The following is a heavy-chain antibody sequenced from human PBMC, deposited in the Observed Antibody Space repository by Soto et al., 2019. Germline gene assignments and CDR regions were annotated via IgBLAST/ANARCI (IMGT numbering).Heavy chain of an antibody. CDR3: ARGYCSSTSCKGHYYYYYMGV. CDR1: GYSFTSYW. Sequence: GESLKISCKGSGYSFTSYWIGWVRQMPGKGLEWMGIIYPGDSESRYSPSFQGQVTISADKSISTAYLQWSSLKASDTAMYYCARGYCSSTSCKGHYYYYYMGVWGKATTVTVSS. V-gene: IGHV5-51*01. J-gene: IGHJ6*03. CDR2: IYPGDSES. D-gene: IGHD2-2*01.